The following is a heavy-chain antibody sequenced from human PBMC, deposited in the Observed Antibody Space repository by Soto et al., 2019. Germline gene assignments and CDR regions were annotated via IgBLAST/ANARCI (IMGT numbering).Heavy chain of an antibody. CDR2: ISYDVDNE. J-gene: IGHJ4*02. Sequence: QVRLVESGGGVVQPGRSVMLSCTVSGFPFSSYGFHWVRQAPGKGLEWVALISYDVDNEYYSDSVKGRFTISRDNSKNTLYLQMNSLRREDTAVYYCAKLVDRLGGLTVVAYWGRGTLVTVSS. CDR1: GFPFSSYG. CDR3: AKLVDRLGGLTVVAY. D-gene: IGHD3-10*01. V-gene: IGHV3-30*18.